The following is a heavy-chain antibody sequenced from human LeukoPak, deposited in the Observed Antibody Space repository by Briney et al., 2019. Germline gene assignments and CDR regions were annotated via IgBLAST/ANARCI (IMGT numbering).Heavy chain of an antibody. D-gene: IGHD5-24*01. CDR1: GGSISSYY. J-gene: IGHJ4*02. CDR3: ASSKRWLPFDC. CDR2: IYYSGST. Sequence: SETLSLTCTVSGGSISSYYWSWIRQPPGKGLEWIGYIYYSGSTNYNPSLKSRVTISVDTSKNQFSLKLSSVTAADTAVYYCASSKRWLPFDCWGQGTLVTVSS. V-gene: IGHV4-59*01.